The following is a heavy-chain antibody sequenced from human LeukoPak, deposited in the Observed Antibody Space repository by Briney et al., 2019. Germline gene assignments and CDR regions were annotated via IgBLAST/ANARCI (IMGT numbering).Heavy chain of an antibody. CDR3: AKDRDGYNSALDY. V-gene: IGHV3-30*02. D-gene: IGHD5-24*01. J-gene: IGHJ4*02. Sequence: GGSLRLSCAASGFTFSSYGMHWVGHAPGKRLEGVAFIRYDGSNKYYADSVKGRFTISRDNDKNSLYLQMNSLRAEDTALYYCAKDRDGYNSALDYWGQGTLVTVSS. CDR1: GFTFSSYG. CDR2: IRYDGSNK.